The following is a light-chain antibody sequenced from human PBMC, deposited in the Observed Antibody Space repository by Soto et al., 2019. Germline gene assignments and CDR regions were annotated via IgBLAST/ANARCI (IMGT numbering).Light chain of an antibody. CDR2: DVS. CDR3: SSYTSSSTRV. Sequence: QSALTQPVSVSGSPGQSITISCTGTSSDVGGYNYVSWYQQHPGKAPKLMIYDVSNRPSGVSNRFSGSKSGNTASLTISGPKAEDEVDYYCSSYTSSSTRVFGTGTKLTVL. V-gene: IGLV2-14*01. J-gene: IGLJ1*01. CDR1: SSDVGGYNY.